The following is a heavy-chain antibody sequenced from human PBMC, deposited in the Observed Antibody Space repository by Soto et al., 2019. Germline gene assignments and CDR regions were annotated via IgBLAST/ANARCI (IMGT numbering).Heavy chain of an antibody. D-gene: IGHD6-25*01. V-gene: IGHV1-3*04. J-gene: IGHJ4*02. CDR2: INTGTGNT. CDR1: GYIFTTYP. CDR3: ARDTSGLGDY. Sequence: QVQLVQSGAEVKKPGASVKVSCKASGYIFTTYPIHWVRQAPGQRLEWMGWINTGTGNTKSSQNFQGRVTTTRDTAATTAYMELSGLRSEDTAVYYCARDTSGLGDYWGQGTLVTVSS.